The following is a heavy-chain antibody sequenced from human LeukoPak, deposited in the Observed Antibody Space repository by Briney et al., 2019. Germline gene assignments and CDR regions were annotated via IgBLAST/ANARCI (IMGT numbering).Heavy chain of an antibody. CDR3: AKRGYGSGSSKYDDY. CDR2: ISGSGGST. J-gene: IGHJ4*02. V-gene: IGHV3-23*01. CDR1: GFTFSSYA. Sequence: PGGSLRLSCAASGFTFSSYAMSWVRQAPGKGLEWVSAISGSGGSTYYADSVKGRFTISRGNSKNTLYLQMNSLRAEDTAVYYCAKRGYGSGSSKYDDYWGQGTLVTVSS. D-gene: IGHD3-10*01.